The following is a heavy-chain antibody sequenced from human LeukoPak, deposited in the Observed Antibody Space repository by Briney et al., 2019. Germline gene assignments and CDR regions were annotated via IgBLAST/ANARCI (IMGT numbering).Heavy chain of an antibody. V-gene: IGHV1-18*01. CDR3: ARVGATTPAPPDY. CDR2: ISGNNGNT. Sequence: GASVKVFCQASGYTFTSYGISWVRQAPGQGLEWMGWISGNNGNTKYAQKLQGRVTMTTDTSTSTANMELRSLRSDDTAVYYCARVGATTPAPPDYWGQGTLVTVSS. CDR1: GYTFTSYG. J-gene: IGHJ4*02. D-gene: IGHD1-26*01.